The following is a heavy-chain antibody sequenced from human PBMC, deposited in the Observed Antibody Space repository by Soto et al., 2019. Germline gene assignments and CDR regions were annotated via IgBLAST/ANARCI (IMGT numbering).Heavy chain of an antibody. D-gene: IGHD3-22*01. CDR2: IYYSGST. CDR1: GGSISSGGYY. J-gene: IGHJ5*02. Sequence: SETLSLTCTVSGGSISSGGYYWSWIRQHPGKGLEWIGYIYYSGSTYYNPSLKSRVTISVDTSKNQFSLKLTSVTAADTAVYYCARSPYDSNGFWLHDPWGQGTLVTVSS. CDR3: ARSPYDSNGFWLHDP. V-gene: IGHV4-61*08.